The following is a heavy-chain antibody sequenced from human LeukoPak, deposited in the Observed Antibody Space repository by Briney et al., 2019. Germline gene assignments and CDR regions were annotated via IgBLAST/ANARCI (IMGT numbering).Heavy chain of an antibody. J-gene: IGHJ4*02. D-gene: IGHD3-22*01. Sequence: PGGSLRLSCAGSGFNFIDNSMHWVRQAPGKGLEWVSGIGVGGTTYYADSVKGRFTISRDTSKNTLYLQMNSLRAEDTAVYYCAKAQGYYDCWGQGTLVTVSS. CDR2: IGVGGTT. V-gene: IGHV3-23*01. CDR3: AKAQGYYDC. CDR1: GFNFIDNS.